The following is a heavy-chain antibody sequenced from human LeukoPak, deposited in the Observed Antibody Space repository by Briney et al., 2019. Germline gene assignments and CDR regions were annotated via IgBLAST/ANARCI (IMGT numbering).Heavy chain of an antibody. D-gene: IGHD1-26*01. J-gene: IGHJ4*02. CDR2: INPDGGRI. V-gene: IGHV3-74*01. CDR1: GVTFSNYW. Sequence: PGGSLRLSCAASGVTFSNYWMHWVRHAPGEGLVWVSRINPDGGRISNADSVQGRFTISRDNAKNTVYLQMNRLRAEDTAVYYCARGARYQYYLDIWGWGQGTLVTVSS. CDR3: ARGARYQYYLDIWG.